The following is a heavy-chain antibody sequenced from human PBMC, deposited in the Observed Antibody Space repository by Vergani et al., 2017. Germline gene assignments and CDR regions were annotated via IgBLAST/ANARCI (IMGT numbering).Heavy chain of an antibody. Sequence: QVQLVQSGAEVKKPGASVKVSCKASGHTFTSYGISWVRQAPGQGLEWMGWISAYNGNTNYAQKLQGRVTMTTDTSTSTAYMELRSLRSDDTAVYYCARDAHTFHSSWYYDYDYYYGMDVWGQGTTVTVSS. CDR1: GHTFTSYG. J-gene: IGHJ6*02. D-gene: IGHD6-13*01. CDR3: ARDAHTFHSSWYYDYDYYYGMDV. CDR2: ISAYNGNT. V-gene: IGHV1-18*04.